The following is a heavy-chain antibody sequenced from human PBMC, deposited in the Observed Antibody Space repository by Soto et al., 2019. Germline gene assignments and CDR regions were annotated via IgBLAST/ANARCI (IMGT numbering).Heavy chain of an antibody. J-gene: IGHJ4*02. Sequence: SETLSLTCTVSGGSISSYYWSWIRQPPGKGLEWIGYIYYSGSTNYNPSLKSRVTMSVDTSKNQFSLKLSSVTAADTAVYYCARHLGVTENYFDYWGQGTLVTVSS. CDR3: ARHLGVTENYFDY. D-gene: IGHD3-10*01. CDR1: GGSISSYY. CDR2: IYYSGST. V-gene: IGHV4-59*08.